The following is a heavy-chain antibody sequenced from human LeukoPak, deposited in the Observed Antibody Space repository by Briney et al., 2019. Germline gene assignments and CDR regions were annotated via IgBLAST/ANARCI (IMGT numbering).Heavy chain of an antibody. CDR2: ISWNSGSI. Sequence: TGGSLRLSCAASGFTFDDYAMHWVRQAPGKGLEWVSGISWNSGSIGYADSVKGRFTISRDNAKNSLYLQMNSLRAEDTAVYYCASFDDYGGYVFDYWGQGTLVTVSS. CDR3: ASFDDYGGYVFDY. D-gene: IGHD4-17*01. J-gene: IGHJ4*02. V-gene: IGHV3-9*01. CDR1: GFTFDDYA.